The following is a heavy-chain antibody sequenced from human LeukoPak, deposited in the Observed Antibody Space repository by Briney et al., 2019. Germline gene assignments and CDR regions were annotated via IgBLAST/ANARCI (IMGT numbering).Heavy chain of an antibody. CDR2: INHSGST. Sequence: SETLSLTCAVYDGSLSGYYWNWFRQPPGKGLEWIGEINHSGSTNYNPSLKSRVTISVDTSKNQFSLKLSSVTAADTAVYYCATHYDILTGYYGYFDLWGRGTLVTVSS. CDR1: DGSLSGYY. J-gene: IGHJ2*01. CDR3: ATHYDILTGYYGYFDL. D-gene: IGHD3-9*01. V-gene: IGHV4-34*01.